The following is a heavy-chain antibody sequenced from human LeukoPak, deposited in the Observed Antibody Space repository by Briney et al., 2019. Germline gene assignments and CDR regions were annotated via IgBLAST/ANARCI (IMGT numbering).Heavy chain of an antibody. D-gene: IGHD5-18*01. CDR2: ISGSGGST. Sequence: GGSLRLSCAASGFTFSSYAMSWVRQAPGKGLEWVSAISGSGGSTYYADSVKGRFTISRDNSKNTLYLQMNSLRAEDTAVYYCARYGDFYYYYMDVWGKGTTVTVSS. V-gene: IGHV3-23*01. CDR3: ARYGDFYYYYMDV. CDR1: GFTFSSYA. J-gene: IGHJ6*03.